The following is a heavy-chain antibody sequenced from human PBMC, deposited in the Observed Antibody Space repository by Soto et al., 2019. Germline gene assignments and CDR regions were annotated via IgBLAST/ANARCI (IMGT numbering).Heavy chain of an antibody. Sequence: KGLEWIGYIYYSGSTTYNPSLKSRVTISLDTSKNQFSLKLTSVTAADTAVYYCARVEVCFRNTDCYGSWRNVSDVLDDRAYGTGVTV. CDR2: IYYSGST. CDR3: ARVEVCFRNTDCYGSWRNVSDVLDD. D-gene: IGHD2-21*02. J-gene: IGHJ6*02. V-gene: IGHV4-59*01.